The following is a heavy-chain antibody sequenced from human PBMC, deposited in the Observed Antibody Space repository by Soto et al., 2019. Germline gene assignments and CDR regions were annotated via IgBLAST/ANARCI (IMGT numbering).Heavy chain of an antibody. CDR3: ARGGSDYYFDY. J-gene: IGHJ4*02. Sequence: EVQLVESGGGLVQPGGSLRLSCAASGFTFSSYAMHWVRQAPGKGLEYVSTISRNGGSTYYANSVKGRFTISRDNSKNTLYLQMGSLRAEDVAVYYCARGGSDYYFDYWGQGTLVTVSS. CDR1: GFTFSSYA. CDR2: ISRNGGST. V-gene: IGHV3-64*01. D-gene: IGHD2-21*02.